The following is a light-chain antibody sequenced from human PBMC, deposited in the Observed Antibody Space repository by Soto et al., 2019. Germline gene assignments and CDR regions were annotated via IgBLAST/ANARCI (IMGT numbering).Light chain of an antibody. Sequence: DIVMTQSPDFLAVSLGERATVNCKSSQSLLSDSNNKNYLAWYQQRPGQPPNLLIYWASTRISGVPDRFSGAGSGTDFTLTINNLQAEDVAVYYCQQRSNWPPITFGPGTKVDLK. J-gene: IGKJ3*01. V-gene: IGKV4-1*01. CDR2: WAS. CDR3: QQRSNWPPIT. CDR1: QSLLSDSNNKNY.